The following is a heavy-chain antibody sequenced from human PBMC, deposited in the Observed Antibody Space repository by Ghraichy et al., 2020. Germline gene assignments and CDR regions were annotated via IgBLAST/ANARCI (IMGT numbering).Heavy chain of an antibody. CDR2: IYYSGST. CDR1: GGSISSYY. J-gene: IGHJ4*02. CDR3: ARGLVRDGYPEHLDY. V-gene: IGHV4-59*01. D-gene: IGHD5-24*01. Sequence: SETLSLTCTVSGGSISSYYWSWIRQPPGKGLEWIGYIYYSGSTNYNPSLKSRVTISVDTSKNQFSLKLSSVTAADTAVYYCARGLVRDGYPEHLDYWGQGTLVTVSS.